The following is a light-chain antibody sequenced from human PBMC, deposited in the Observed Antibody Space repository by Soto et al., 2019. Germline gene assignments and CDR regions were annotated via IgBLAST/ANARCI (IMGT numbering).Light chain of an antibody. V-gene: IGKV2-28*01. J-gene: IGKJ1*01. CDR2: LGS. CDR1: PSLLHSNGYNY. CDR3: MQALKTWT. Sequence: DFLMRHSPPFLAFTPPEAAPIPCRPGPSLLHSNGYNYLDWYLQKPGQSPQLLIYLGSNRASGVPDRFSGSGSGTHFTLKITRVEAEDAGVYYCMQALKTWTFGQGTKVDI.